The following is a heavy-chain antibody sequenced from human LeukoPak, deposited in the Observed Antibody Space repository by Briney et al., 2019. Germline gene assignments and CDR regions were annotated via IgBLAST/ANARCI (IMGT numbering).Heavy chain of an antibody. CDR3: AKDRYSSGWAAAFDI. V-gene: IGHV3-30*18. J-gene: IGHJ3*02. Sequence: GGSLRLSCAASGFTFSDSGMHWVRQAPGKGLEWAALISYDGSNKYYADSVKGRFTISRSNSKNTLYLQMNSLRAEDTAVYYCAKDRYSSGWAAAFDIWGQGTMVTVSS. CDR2: ISYDGSNK. CDR1: GFTFSDSG. D-gene: IGHD6-19*01.